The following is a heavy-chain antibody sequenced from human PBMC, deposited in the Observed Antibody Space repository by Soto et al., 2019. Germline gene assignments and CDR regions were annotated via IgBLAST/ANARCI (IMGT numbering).Heavy chain of an antibody. Sequence: GGSLRLSCAASGFTFSSYSMNWVRQAPGKGLEWVSYISSSSSTIYYADSVKGRFTISRDNAKNSLYLQMNSLRDEDTAVYYCASNIEYYDFWSGENWFDPWGQGTLVTVSS. CDR2: ISSSSSTI. CDR3: ASNIEYYDFWSGENWFDP. V-gene: IGHV3-48*02. D-gene: IGHD3-3*01. CDR1: GFTFSSYS. J-gene: IGHJ5*02.